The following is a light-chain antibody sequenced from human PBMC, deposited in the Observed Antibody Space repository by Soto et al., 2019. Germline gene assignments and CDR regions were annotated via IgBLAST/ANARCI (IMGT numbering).Light chain of an antibody. CDR2: GAS. CDR1: QSVSSN. J-gene: IGKJ2*01. V-gene: IGKV3-15*01. CDR3: HQYDDGPYT. Sequence: EIVLTQSPATLCLSPGERATLSCRASQSVSSNLAWYQQKPGQAPRLLIYGASTRATGIPVRFSGSGSGTEFTLTISSLQSEDFAVYYCHQYDDGPYTFGQGTKVDIK.